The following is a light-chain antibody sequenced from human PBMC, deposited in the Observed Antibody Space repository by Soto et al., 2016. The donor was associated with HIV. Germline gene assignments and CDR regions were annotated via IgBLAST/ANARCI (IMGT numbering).Light chain of an antibody. CDR1: NIGRKR. Sequence: SNVLTQPPSVSVGPGKTATITCGGDNIGRKRVHWHQQKPGQAPVLVVYDNSDRPSGIPERFSGSNSGNTATLTISRVEAGDEADYYCQVWDSYSDHYVFGNGTKVAVL. CDR2: DNS. V-gene: IGLV3-21*03. J-gene: IGLJ1*01. CDR3: QVWDSYSDHYV.